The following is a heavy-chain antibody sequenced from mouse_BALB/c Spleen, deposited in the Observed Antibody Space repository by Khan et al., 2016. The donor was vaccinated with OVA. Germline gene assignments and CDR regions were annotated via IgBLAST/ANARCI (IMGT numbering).Heavy chain of an antibody. CDR1: GYTFINYW. V-gene: IGHV1-7*01. J-gene: IGHJ2*01. CDR3: ARRGLRWDFAY. CDR2: INPSTGYT. D-gene: IGHD1-1*01. Sequence: QVQLKQSGAELAKPGASVKMSCKASGYTFINYWILWVKQRPGQGLEWIGYINPSTGYTEYNQNFKDKATLTADKSSSTAYMHLRSLTSEDSAVYYCARRGLRWDFAYWGQGTTLTVSS.